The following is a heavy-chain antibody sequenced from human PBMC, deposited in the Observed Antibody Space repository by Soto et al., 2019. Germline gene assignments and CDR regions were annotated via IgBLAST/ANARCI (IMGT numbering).Heavy chain of an antibody. J-gene: IGHJ6*02. Sequence: GGSLRLSCEASRGAFGDYWMHWVRQAPGKGLVWVSRINRDANDIIYVDSVKGRFTISRDNAKNSLYLQMNSLRAEDTAVYYCARDPSIVLVPAATYYYYYYGMDVWGQGTTVTVSS. D-gene: IGHD2-2*01. CDR3: ARDPSIVLVPAATYYYYYYGMDV. V-gene: IGHV3-74*01. CDR1: RGAFGDYW. CDR2: INRDANDI.